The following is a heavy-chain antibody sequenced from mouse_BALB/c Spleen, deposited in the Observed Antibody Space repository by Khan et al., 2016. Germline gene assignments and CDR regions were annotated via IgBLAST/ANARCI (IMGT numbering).Heavy chain of an antibody. Sequence: QIQLVQSGPELKKPGETVKISCKASGYTFTDYSMHWVKQAPGKGLKWMGWINTETGEPTYADDFKGRFAFSLATYASTAYLQINNLKNEDTATYFCSRSRGSSYDYYAMDYWGQGTSVTVSS. D-gene: IGHD1-1*01. J-gene: IGHJ4*01. CDR1: GYTFTDYS. V-gene: IGHV9-2-1*01. CDR3: SRSRGSSYDYYAMDY. CDR2: INTETGEP.